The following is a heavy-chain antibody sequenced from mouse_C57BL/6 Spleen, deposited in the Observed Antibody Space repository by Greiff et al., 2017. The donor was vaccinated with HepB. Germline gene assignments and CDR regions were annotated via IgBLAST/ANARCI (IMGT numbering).Heavy chain of an antibody. CDR3: TREGIITTVVFDY. J-gene: IGHJ2*01. CDR2: IYPGNSDT. CDR1: GYTFTSYW. Sequence: EVQRVESGTVLARPGASVKMSCTTSGYTFTSYWMHWVKQRPGQGLEWIGAIYPGNSDTSYNQKFKGKAKLTAVTSASTAYMELSSLTNEDSAVYYCTREGIITTVVFDYWGQGTTLTVSS. V-gene: IGHV1-5*01. D-gene: IGHD1-1*01.